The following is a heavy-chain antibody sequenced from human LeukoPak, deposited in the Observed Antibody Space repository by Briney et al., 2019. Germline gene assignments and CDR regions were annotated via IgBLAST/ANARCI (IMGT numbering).Heavy chain of an antibody. D-gene: IGHD3-22*01. CDR3: YIPYYDTSAYKGY. V-gene: IGHV3-23*01. J-gene: IGHJ4*02. CDR2: ISGSGGST. CDR1: RFTFSSYA. Sequence: PGGSLRLSCAASRFTFSSYAMSWVRQAPGKGLEWVSAISGSGGSTYYADPVKGRFTISRDNSKNTLYLQMNSLRAEDTAVYYCYIPYYDTSAYKGYWGQGTLVTVSS.